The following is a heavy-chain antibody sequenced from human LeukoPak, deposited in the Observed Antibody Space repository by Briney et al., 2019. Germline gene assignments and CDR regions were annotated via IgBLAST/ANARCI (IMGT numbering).Heavy chain of an antibody. J-gene: IGHJ5*02. CDR1: GYTFTSHY. CDR2: INPSGGST. Sequence: ASVKVSCKASGYTFTSHYMHWVRQAPGQGLEWMGMINPSGGSTSYAQKFQGRVTMTRDTSTTTVHMELSSLRSEDTAVYYCAREDCSAGSCYSDWFDPWGQGTLVTVSS. V-gene: IGHV1-46*01. CDR3: AREDCSAGSCYSDWFDP. D-gene: IGHD2-15*01.